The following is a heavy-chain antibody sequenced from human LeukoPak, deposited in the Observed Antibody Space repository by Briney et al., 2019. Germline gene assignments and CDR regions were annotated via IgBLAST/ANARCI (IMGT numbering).Heavy chain of an antibody. D-gene: IGHD3-9*01. J-gene: IGHJ4*02. CDR2: IRSKAYGGTT. Sequence: GGSLRLSCTASGFTFGDHAMSWFRQAPGKGLEWVGFIRSKAYGGTTEYAASVKGRFTISRDDSKSIAYLQMNSLKTEDTAVYYCTRDPPPTSNVLRYFGLSSGWYGDYWGQGTLVTVSS. CDR1: GFTFGDHA. V-gene: IGHV3-49*03. CDR3: TRDPPPTSNVLRYFGLSSGWYGDY.